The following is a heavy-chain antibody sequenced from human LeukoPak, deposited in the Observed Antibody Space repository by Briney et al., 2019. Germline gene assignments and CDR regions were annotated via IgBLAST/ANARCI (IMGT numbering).Heavy chain of an antibody. CDR3: AGLVVVNNWFDP. CDR1: GFTFSTYG. J-gene: IGHJ5*02. V-gene: IGHV3-30*03. Sequence: GGSLRLSCAASGFTFSTYGMHWVRQAPGKGLEWVAVISYDGGNKYYADSVKGRFTISRDNSKNTLYLQMNSLRAEDTAVYYCAGLVVVNNWFDPWGQGTLVTVSS. D-gene: IGHD3-22*01. CDR2: ISYDGGNK.